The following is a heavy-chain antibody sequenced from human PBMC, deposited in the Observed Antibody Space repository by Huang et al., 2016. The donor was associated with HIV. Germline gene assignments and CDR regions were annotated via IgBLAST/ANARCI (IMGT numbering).Heavy chain of an antibody. Sequence: QVQLVQSGAEVKKAGSSVKVSCKASGGTFSSYAISWVRQAPGQGLEGMGGIIPIFGTANYAQKFQGRVTSTADESTSTAYMELSSLRSEDTAVYYCARARGYYDSSVSYYFDYWGQGTLVTVSS. CDR2: IIPIFGTA. J-gene: IGHJ4*02. D-gene: IGHD3-22*01. CDR1: GGTFSSYA. V-gene: IGHV1-69*13. CDR3: ARARGYYDSSVSYYFDY.